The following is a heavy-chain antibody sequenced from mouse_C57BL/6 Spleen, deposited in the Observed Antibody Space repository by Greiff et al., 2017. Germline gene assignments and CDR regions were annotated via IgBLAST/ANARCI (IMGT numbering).Heavy chain of an antibody. CDR2: ISYDGSN. CDR3: ARADDYDGYFDV. J-gene: IGHJ1*03. D-gene: IGHD2-4*01. CDR1: GYSITSGYY. V-gene: IGHV3-6*01. Sequence: EVKLLESGPGLVKPSQSLSLTCSVTGYSITSGYYWNWIRQFPGNKLEWMGYISYDGSNNYNPSLKNRISITRDTSKNQFFLKLNSVTTEDTATYCCARADDYDGYFDVWGTGTTVTVSS.